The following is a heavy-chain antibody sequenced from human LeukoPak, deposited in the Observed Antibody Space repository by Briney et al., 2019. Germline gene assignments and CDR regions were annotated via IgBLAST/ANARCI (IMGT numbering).Heavy chain of an antibody. Sequence: SETLSLTCAVSGGSISSGGYSWSWIRQPPGKGLEWIGYIYRSGSTYYNPSLKSRVTISVDRSKNQLSLKLSSVTAADTAVYYCARGGYSSGSTFDYWGQGTLVTVSS. V-gene: IGHV4-30-2*01. J-gene: IGHJ4*02. D-gene: IGHD5-18*01. CDR1: GGSISSGGYS. CDR2: IYRSGST. CDR3: ARGGYSSGSTFDY.